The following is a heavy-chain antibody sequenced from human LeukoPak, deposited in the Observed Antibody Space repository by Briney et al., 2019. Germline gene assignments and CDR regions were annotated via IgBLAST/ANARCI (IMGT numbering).Heavy chain of an antibody. J-gene: IGHJ4*02. D-gene: IGHD2/OR15-2a*01. CDR1: GFTFDDYA. Sequence: GGSLRLSCAASGFTFDDYAMHWVRQAPGKGLEWVSSISSGSSHIYYADSMKGRFTISRDNAKNSLYLQMNSLRAEDTAVYYCARFLTVAVVPQRIDCWGQGTLVTVSS. CDR2: ISSGSSHI. V-gene: IGHV3-21*01. CDR3: ARFLTVAVVPQRIDC.